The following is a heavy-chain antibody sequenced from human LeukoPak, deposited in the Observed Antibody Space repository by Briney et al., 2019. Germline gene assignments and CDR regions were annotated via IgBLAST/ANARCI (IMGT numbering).Heavy chain of an antibody. CDR2: IYPGDSDT. V-gene: IGHV5-51*01. J-gene: IGHJ4*02. CDR1: GYDFTTYW. CDR3: ATPELGIDGGDF. Sequence: GESLKISCKGSGYDFTTYWIAWVRQMPGKGLEWMGIIYPGDSDTRYSPSFQGQVTISADKSITTAYLQWTSLKTSDTAMYFCATPELGIDGGDFWGQGTLVTVSS. D-gene: IGHD7-27*01.